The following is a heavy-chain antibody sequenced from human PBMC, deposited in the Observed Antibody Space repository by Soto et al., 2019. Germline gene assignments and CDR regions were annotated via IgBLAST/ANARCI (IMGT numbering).Heavy chain of an antibody. CDR3: ARSEYCSSTSCPLHYYYGMDV. CDR1: GGTFSSYT. D-gene: IGHD2-2*01. Sequence: QVQLVQSGAEVKKPGSSVKVSCKASGGTFSSYTISWVRQAPGQGLEWMGRIIPILGIANYAQKFQGRVTITADKSTCTAYMELSSLRSEDTAVYYCARSEYCSSTSCPLHYYYGMDVWGQGTTVTVSS. V-gene: IGHV1-69*02. CDR2: IIPILGIA. J-gene: IGHJ6*02.